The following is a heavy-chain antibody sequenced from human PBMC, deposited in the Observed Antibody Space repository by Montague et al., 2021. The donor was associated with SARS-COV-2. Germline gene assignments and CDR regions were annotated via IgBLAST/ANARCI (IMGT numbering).Heavy chain of an antibody. Sequence: SETLSLTCTVSGGSISSSSYYWGWLRQPPGKGLEWIGSIYYSGSTYYNPSLKSRVTISVDTSKNQFSLKLSSVTAADTAVYYCARAFTDWLRYYGMDVWGQGTPVTVSS. CDR1: GGSISSSSYY. V-gene: IGHV4-39*01. CDR2: IYYSGST. CDR3: ARAFTDWLRYYGMDV. D-gene: IGHD3-9*01. J-gene: IGHJ6*02.